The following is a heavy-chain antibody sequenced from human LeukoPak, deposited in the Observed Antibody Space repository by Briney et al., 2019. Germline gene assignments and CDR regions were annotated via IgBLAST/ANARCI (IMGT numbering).Heavy chain of an antibody. J-gene: IGHJ4*02. D-gene: IGHD1-26*01. Sequence: GGSLRLSCAASGFTFNIYTMNWVRQAPGKGLEWVSSISSSSSSIHYADSVKGRFTISRDNAKNSLYLQMNSLRAEDTAVYYCATENIRYSGSNGNFDYWGQGTLVTVSS. V-gene: IGHV3-21*01. CDR2: ISSSSSSI. CDR3: ATENIRYSGSNGNFDY. CDR1: GFTFNIYT.